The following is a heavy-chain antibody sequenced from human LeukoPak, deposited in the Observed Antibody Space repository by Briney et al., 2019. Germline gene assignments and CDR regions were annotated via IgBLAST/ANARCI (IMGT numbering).Heavy chain of an antibody. J-gene: IGHJ4*02. V-gene: IGHV3-23*01. Sequence: GGSLRLSCAASGFTFRNFVMTWVRQAPGRGLEWVSTISASVGTNYYADSVKGRFSISRDNSKNTLFLQMNSLRAEDTAVYYCAKLTGFCSGNNCYSGFDYWGQGTLVTVSS. D-gene: IGHD2-15*01. CDR2: ISASVGTN. CDR3: AKLTGFCSGNNCYSGFDY. CDR1: GFTFRNFV.